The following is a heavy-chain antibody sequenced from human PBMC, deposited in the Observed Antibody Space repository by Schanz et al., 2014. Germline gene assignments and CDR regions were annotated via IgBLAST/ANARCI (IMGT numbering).Heavy chain of an antibody. CDR2: IYYTGHT. V-gene: IGHV4-59*08. J-gene: IGHJ4*02. CDR1: GGSISTYY. D-gene: IGHD4-17*01. Sequence: QVQLQESGPGLVKPSETLSLTCTVSGGSISTYYWSWIRQPPGKGLEWIGYIYYTGHTYYNPSLKGRAAIPGDTSKTPSPLKCFSVTAADTAVYYCARRLRGFDYWGQGTLVTVSS. CDR3: ARRLRGFDY.